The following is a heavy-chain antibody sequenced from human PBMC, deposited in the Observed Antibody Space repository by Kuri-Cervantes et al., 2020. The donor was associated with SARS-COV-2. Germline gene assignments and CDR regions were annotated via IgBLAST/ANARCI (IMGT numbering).Heavy chain of an antibody. Sequence: ETLSLTCAASGFTFSSYSLNWVRQAPGKGLEWVSSISSSSSYIYYADSVKGRFTISRDNAKNSLYLQMNSLRAEDTAVYYCAREASDTSFGVVMGGMDVWGQGTTVTVSS. CDR3: AREASDTSFGVVMGGMDV. CDR1: GFTFSSYS. D-gene: IGHD3-3*01. CDR2: ISSSSSYI. J-gene: IGHJ6*02. V-gene: IGHV3-21*01.